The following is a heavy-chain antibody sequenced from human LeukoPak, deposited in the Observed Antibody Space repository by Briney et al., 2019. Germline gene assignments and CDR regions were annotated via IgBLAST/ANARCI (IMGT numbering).Heavy chain of an antibody. Sequence: SETLSLTCAVSGGSISSSDWWSWVRQPPGKGLEWIGEIYHSGSTNYNPSLKSRVTISVDTSKNQFSLKLSSVTAADTAVYYCARDGKPINYYYDSSGPSGYYGMDVWGQGTTVTVSS. D-gene: IGHD3-22*01. CDR3: ARDGKPINYYYDSSGPSGYYGMDV. V-gene: IGHV4-4*02. J-gene: IGHJ6*02. CDR2: IYHSGST. CDR1: GGSISSSDW.